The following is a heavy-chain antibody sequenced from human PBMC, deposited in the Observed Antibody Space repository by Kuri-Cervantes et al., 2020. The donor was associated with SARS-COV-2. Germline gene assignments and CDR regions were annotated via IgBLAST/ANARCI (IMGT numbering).Heavy chain of an antibody. CDR3: ARDSYYDFWSGYFPGGPYYYYGMDV. CDR2: ISSSSSYI. Sequence: GESLKISCAASGFTFSGHWIHWVRQAPGKGLEWVSSISSSSSYIYYADSVKGRFTISRDNAKNPLYMQMNSLRAEDTAVYYCARDSYYDFWSGYFPGGPYYYYGMDVWGQGTTVTVSS. J-gene: IGHJ6*02. V-gene: IGHV3-21*01. CDR1: GFTFSGHW. D-gene: IGHD3-3*01.